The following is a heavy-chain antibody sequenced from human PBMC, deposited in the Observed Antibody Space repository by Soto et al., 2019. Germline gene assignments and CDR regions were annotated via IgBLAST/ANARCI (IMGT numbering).Heavy chain of an antibody. D-gene: IGHD2-21*02. V-gene: IGHV4-30-4*01. CDR3: ARTAIIRGVTDY. J-gene: IGHJ4*02. CDR2: IYHSGST. CDR1: GDSISSVDYY. Sequence: QVQLQESGPGLVKPSQTLPLTCTVSGDSISSVDYYWTWFRQPPGKALEWIGYIYHSGSTYYNPSLASRVTVSVDTSKNQFSLRLTSVTAADAAVYFCARTAIIRGVTDYWGQGTLVTVSS.